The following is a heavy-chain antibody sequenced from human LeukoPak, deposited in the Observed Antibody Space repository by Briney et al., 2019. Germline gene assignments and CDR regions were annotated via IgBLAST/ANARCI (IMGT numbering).Heavy chain of an antibody. V-gene: IGHV3-74*01. J-gene: IGHJ4*02. CDR1: GFTFSSYW. D-gene: IGHD6-13*01. CDR3: ATSHSSSWLSY. CDR2: INSDGSST. Sequence: GGSLRLSCAASGFTFSSYWMHWVRQAPGKGLVWVSRINSDGSSTSYADSVEGRFTISRDNAKNTLYLQMNSLRAEDTAVYYCATSHSSSWLSYWGQGTLVTVSS.